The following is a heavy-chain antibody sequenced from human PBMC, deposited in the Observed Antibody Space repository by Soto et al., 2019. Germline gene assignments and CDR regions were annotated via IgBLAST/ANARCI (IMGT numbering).Heavy chain of an antibody. CDR2: IIPIFGTA. Sequence: QVQLVQSGAEVKKPGSSVKVSCKASGGTFSSYAISWVRQAPGQGLEWMGGIIPIFGTANYAQKFQGRVTITADESTSTAYMELSSLRSEDTAVYYCARVKRGYCSSTSCSPTRADYYYGMDVWGQGTTVTVSS. J-gene: IGHJ6*02. V-gene: IGHV1-69*01. D-gene: IGHD2-2*01. CDR3: ARVKRGYCSSTSCSPTRADYYYGMDV. CDR1: GGTFSSYA.